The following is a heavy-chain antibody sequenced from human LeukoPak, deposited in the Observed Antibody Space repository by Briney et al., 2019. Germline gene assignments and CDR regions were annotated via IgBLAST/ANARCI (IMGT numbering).Heavy chain of an antibody. J-gene: IGHJ4*02. V-gene: IGHV1-18*01. CDR1: GYTFTIYG. CDR2: ISAYNGNT. D-gene: IGHD6-13*01. Sequence: ASVKVSCKATGYTFTIYGISWVRQAPGQGLEWMGWISAYNGNTNYAQKLQGRVTMTTDTSTSTAYMELRSLRSDDTAVYYCVRDGQYSSSWYRQGFDYWGQGTLVTVSS. CDR3: VRDGQYSSSWYRQGFDY.